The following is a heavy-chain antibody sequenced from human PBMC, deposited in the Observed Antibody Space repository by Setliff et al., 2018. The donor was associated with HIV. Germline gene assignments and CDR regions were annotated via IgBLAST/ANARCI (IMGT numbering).Heavy chain of an antibody. J-gene: IGHJ4*02. Sequence: GASVKVSCKASGGTFSTYSMNWVRQAPGQGLEWMGGIIPFFRTTNYAQKFQGRVTVTADISTSPAYMELRSLRSDDTAVYYCARKPTGSPSDYWGQGTLVTVSS. CDR2: IIPFFRTT. CDR1: GGTFSTYS. CDR3: ARKPTGSPSDY. V-gene: IGHV1-69*06. D-gene: IGHD2-2*01.